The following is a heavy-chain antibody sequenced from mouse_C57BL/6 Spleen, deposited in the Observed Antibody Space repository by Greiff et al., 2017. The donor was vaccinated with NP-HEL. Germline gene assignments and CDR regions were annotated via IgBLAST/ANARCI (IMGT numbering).Heavy chain of an antibody. J-gene: IGHJ1*03. Sequence: QVQLQQSGPGLVQPSQSLSITCTVSGFSLTSYGVHWVRQSPGKGLEWLGEIWSGGSTDHYAAFISRLSISKDNSTCQAFFKVNSLQAYDTAIYYGAKMVYYYGSSWCFGVWGTGTTVTVSS. CDR2: IWSGGST. D-gene: IGHD1-1*01. V-gene: IGHV2-2*01. CDR3: AKMVYYYGSSWCFGV. CDR1: GFSLTSYG.